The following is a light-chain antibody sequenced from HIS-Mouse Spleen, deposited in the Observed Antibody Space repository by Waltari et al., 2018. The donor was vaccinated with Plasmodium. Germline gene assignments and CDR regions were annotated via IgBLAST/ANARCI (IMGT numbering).Light chain of an antibody. V-gene: IGLV3-19*01. Sequence: SSELTQDPAVSVALGQTVRITCQGDSPRSYYASWYQQKPGQAPVLLIYGKNNRPSGIPDRFSGSSSGNTASLTITGAQAEDEADYYCNSRDSSGNHLVFGGGTKLTVL. J-gene: IGLJ2*01. CDR3: NSRDSSGNHLV. CDR1: SPRSYY. CDR2: GKN.